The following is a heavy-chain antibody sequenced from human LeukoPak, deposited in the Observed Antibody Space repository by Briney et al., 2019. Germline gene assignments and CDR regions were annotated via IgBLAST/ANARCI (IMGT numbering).Heavy chain of an antibody. CDR3: ARQERGYSYGGFDY. CDR1: GGSFSGYY. V-gene: IGHV4-34*12. D-gene: IGHD5-18*01. Sequence: TSSETLSLTCAVYGGSFSGYYWTWIRQPPGKGLEWIGEIIDTGSTKYNSSLKSRVTISVDTSKNQFSLKLSSVTAADTAVYYCARQERGYSYGGFDYWGQGTLVTVSS. J-gene: IGHJ4*02. CDR2: IIDTGST.